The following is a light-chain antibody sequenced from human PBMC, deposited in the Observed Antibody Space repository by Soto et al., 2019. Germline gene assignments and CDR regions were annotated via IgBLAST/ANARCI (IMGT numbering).Light chain of an antibody. V-gene: IGLV2-11*01. CDR3: CSYAGGYIFV. Sequence: QSALTQPRSVSGSPGQSVTISCTGTSSDVGRYNYVSWYQQHPGKAPKLIIYDVTKRPSGVPDRFSGSKSGNTASLTISGLQAEDEVDYYCCSYAGGYIFVFGTGTKVIAL. CDR1: SSDVGRYNY. CDR2: DVT. J-gene: IGLJ1*01.